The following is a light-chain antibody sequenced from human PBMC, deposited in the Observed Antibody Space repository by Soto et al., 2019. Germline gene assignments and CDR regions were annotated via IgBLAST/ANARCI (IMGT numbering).Light chain of an antibody. V-gene: IGKV1-39*01. Sequence: DIQMTQSPSSLSASVGDRVSITCRASQSISRQLSWYQQKPGKAPELLIYAASTLQSGVPSRFSGSGSGTDFTLTISSLQPEDFATYYCQEGYSIPYTFGQGTKVDIK. CDR1: QSISRQ. CDR2: AAS. CDR3: QEGYSIPYT. J-gene: IGKJ2*01.